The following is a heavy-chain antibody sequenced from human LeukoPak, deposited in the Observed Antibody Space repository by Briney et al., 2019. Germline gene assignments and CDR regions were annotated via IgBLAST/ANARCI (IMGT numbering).Heavy chain of an antibody. CDR1: GFTFSSCA. CDR2: ISGSGDSI. Sequence: TGGSLRLSCAASGFTFSSCAMNWVRQAPGKGLEWVSLISGSGDSIHYADSLKGRFTISRDNSENTLYLHMTSLRAEDTAVYYCAKDRYYGSGSYYRGLDYWGQGTLVTVSS. V-gene: IGHV3-23*01. J-gene: IGHJ4*02. D-gene: IGHD3-10*01. CDR3: AKDRYYGSGSYYRGLDY.